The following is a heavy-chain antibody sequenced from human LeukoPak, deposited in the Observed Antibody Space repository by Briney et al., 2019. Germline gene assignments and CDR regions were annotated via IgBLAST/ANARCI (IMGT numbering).Heavy chain of an antibody. Sequence: GGSLRLSCAASGFSVSSSYMSWVRQAPGKGLEWVSVIYVAGSTKYADSVRGRFTISRDNSKNTLYLQMNSLRAEDTGVYYCARQGIDDSSGDYVYWGQGTLVTVSS. CDR3: ARQGIDDSSGDYVY. J-gene: IGHJ4*02. CDR1: GFSVSSSY. D-gene: IGHD3-22*01. CDR2: IYVAGST. V-gene: IGHV3-66*04.